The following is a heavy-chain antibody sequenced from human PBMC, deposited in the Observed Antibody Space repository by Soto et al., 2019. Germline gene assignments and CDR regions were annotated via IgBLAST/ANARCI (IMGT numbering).Heavy chain of an antibody. Sequence: GATVKVSCKASGGTFSSSAINWVRQAPGHGLEWMGGIIPIFGTANYAQKFQGRVTITADESTSTAYMELSSLRSEDTAVYYCARDLSSVAGSISPPQPMDVWGQGTTVTVSS. CDR3: ARDLSSVAGSISPPQPMDV. CDR1: GGTFSSSA. J-gene: IGHJ6*02. D-gene: IGHD6-19*01. V-gene: IGHV1-69*13. CDR2: IIPIFGTA.